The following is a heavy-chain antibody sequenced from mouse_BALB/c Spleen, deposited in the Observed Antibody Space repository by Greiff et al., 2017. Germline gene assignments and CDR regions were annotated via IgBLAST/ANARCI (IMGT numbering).Heavy chain of an antibody. D-gene: IGHD1-1*01. CDR1: GFAFSSYD. CDR2: ISSGGGST. Sequence: EVQRVESGGGLVKPGGSLKLSCAASGFAFSSYDMSWVRQTPEKRLEWVAYISSGGGSTYYPDTVKGRFTISRDNAKNTLYLQMSSLKSEDTAMYYCARQDYGSNFDYWGQGTTLTVSS. CDR3: ARQDYGSNFDY. V-gene: IGHV5-12-1*01. J-gene: IGHJ2*01.